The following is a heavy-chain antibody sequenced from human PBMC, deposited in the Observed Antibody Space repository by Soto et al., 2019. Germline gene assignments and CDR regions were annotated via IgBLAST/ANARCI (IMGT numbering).Heavy chain of an antibody. D-gene: IGHD6-19*01. CDR1: GYSFTSYW. J-gene: IGHJ3*02. CDR2: IYPGDSDT. Sequence: PGESLKISCKGSGYSFTSYWIGWVRQMPGKGLEWMGIIYPGDSDTRYSPSFQGQVTISADKSISTAYLQWSSLKASDTAMYYCASPVAGTRGTVGAFDIWGQGTMVTVS. CDR3: ASPVAGTRGTVGAFDI. V-gene: IGHV5-51*01.